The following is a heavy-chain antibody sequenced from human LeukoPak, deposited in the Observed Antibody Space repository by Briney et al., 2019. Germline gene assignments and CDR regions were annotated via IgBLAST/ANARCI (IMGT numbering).Heavy chain of an antibody. CDR2: IKSQTDGGTT. CDR3: TTGTWIQLWLADY. V-gene: IGHV3-15*01. D-gene: IGHD5-18*01. J-gene: IGHJ4*02. Sequence: GGSLRLSCAASGFSFSSYEMNWVRQAPGKGLEWVGHIKSQTDGGTTDYAAPVKGRFTISRDDSKNTLYLQLNSLKTEDTAVYYCTTGTWIQLWLADYWGQGTLVTVSS. CDR1: GFSFSSYE.